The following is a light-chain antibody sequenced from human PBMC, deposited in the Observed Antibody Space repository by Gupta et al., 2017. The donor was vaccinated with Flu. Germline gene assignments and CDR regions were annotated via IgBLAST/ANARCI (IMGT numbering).Light chain of an antibody. V-gene: IGLV2-14*01. Sequence: SSDVGGSKYVSWYQQPSGKAPNLVIYEVSIRPSGVSNRFSGSKSGNTAALTISGLQPEDEADYYCGSYSTSTTPWVFGGGTKVTVL. J-gene: IGLJ3*02. CDR1: SSDVGGSKY. CDR3: GSYSTSTTPWV. CDR2: EVS.